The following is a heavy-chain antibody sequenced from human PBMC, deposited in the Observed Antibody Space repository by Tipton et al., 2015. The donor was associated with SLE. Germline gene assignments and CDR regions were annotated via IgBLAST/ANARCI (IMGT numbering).Heavy chain of an antibody. Sequence: TLSLTCTVSSGSISDGTYYWSWVRQPPGKGLEWIGFIFNGGNTRYKPSLRSRVTISVDTSKKQFSLKLSSVTASDTAIYYCAKNGGPATFAIWGQGTMVTVSS. CDR2: IFNGGNT. CDR3: AKNGGPATFAI. CDR1: SGSISDGTYY. J-gene: IGHJ3*02. D-gene: IGHD3-10*01. V-gene: IGHV4-61*01.